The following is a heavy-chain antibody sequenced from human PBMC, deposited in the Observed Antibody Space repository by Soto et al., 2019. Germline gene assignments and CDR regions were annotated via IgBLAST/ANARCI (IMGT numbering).Heavy chain of an antibody. V-gene: IGHV3-7*05. CDR1: GFSFSDYW. D-gene: IGHD5-12*01. Sequence: GGSLRLSCAASGFSFSDYWMSWVRQAPGKGLERAANINQDGSEKYYVDSVKGRFTVSRDNAKNSLYLQMNSLRAEDTAVYYCARVRRYDYGYYYWGQGILVTVSS. CDR3: ARVRRYDYGYYY. CDR2: INQDGSEK. J-gene: IGHJ4*02.